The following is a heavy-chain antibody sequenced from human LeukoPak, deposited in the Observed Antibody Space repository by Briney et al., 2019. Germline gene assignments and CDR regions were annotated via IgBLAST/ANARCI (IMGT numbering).Heavy chain of an antibody. CDR2: ISYDGSNK. Sequence: GRSLRLSCAASGFTFSSYAMHWVRQAPGKGLEWVAVISYDGSNKYYADTVKGRFTISRDNSKNTLYLQMNSLRAEDTAVYYCARGREDTAWSPPDYWGQGTLVTVSS. V-gene: IGHV3-30-3*01. CDR3: ARGREDTAWSPPDY. D-gene: IGHD5-18*01. J-gene: IGHJ4*02. CDR1: GFTFSSYA.